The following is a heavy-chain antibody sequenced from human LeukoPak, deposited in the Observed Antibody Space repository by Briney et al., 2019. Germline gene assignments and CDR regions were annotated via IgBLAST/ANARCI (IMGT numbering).Heavy chain of an antibody. D-gene: IGHD1-26*01. Sequence: RGSPRLSCAASGFTFDDYTMNWVCQAPGKGLEWVSGINWNGGSTGYGDSVKGRFTISRDNARNSLYLQMDSLRVEDTALYYCARVMVGATLDFWGQGNLVTVSS. V-gene: IGHV3-20*04. CDR1: GFTFDDYT. J-gene: IGHJ1*01. CDR3: ARVMVGATLDF. CDR2: INWNGGST.